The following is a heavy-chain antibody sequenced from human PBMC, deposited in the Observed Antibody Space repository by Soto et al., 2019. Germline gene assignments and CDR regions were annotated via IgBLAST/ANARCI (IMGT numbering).Heavy chain of an antibody. CDR1: GFTFSDYS. D-gene: IGHD1-1*01. Sequence: EVQLVESGGGLVQPGWSLRLSCAASGFTFSDYSMNWVRQAPGKGLEWISFISSGSGTIYYADSVEGRFTISRDNAKNSLYLQMNSLRAEDTAVYYCAKDGWNHILSGAFDYWGQGSLVTVSS. CDR2: ISSGSGTI. CDR3: AKDGWNHILSGAFDY. J-gene: IGHJ4*02. V-gene: IGHV3-48*01.